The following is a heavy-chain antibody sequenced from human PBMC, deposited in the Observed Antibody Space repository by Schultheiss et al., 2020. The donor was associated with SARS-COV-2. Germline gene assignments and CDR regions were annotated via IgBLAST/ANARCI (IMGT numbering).Heavy chain of an antibody. Sequence: SETLSLTCTVSGGSISSYYWSWIRQPPGKGLEWIGYIYHSGITNQNPSLKSRVTMSVDTSKNQFSLKLSSVTAADTAVYYCARTTQVVVAAIYYYYGMDVWGQGTTVTVSS. CDR1: GGSISSYY. V-gene: IGHV4-59*12. CDR3: ARTTQVVVAAIYYYYGMDV. D-gene: IGHD2-15*01. J-gene: IGHJ6*02. CDR2: IYHSGIT.